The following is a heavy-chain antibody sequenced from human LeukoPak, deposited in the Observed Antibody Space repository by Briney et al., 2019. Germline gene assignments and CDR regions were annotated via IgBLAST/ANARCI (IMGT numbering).Heavy chain of an antibody. CDR2: IYYSGST. CDR1: GGSISSYY. J-gene: IGHJ4*02. Sequence: SETLSHTCTVSGGSISSYYWSWIRQPPGKGLEWSGYIYYSGSTNYNPSLKSRVTISVDTSKNQFSLKLSSVTAADTAVYYCARVTGKWFGGLIFDYWGQGTLVTVSS. D-gene: IGHD3-10*01. V-gene: IGHV4-59*01. CDR3: ARVTGKWFGGLIFDY.